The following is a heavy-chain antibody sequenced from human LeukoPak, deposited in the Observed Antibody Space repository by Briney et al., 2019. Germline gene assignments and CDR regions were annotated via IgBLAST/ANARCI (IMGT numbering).Heavy chain of an antibody. CDR2: IYDSGST. CDR3: ARTHGLWFGELLLDY. CDR1: GYSISRGYY. J-gene: IGHJ4*02. V-gene: IGHV4-38-2*01. D-gene: IGHD3-10*01. Sequence: SETLSLTCAVSGYSISRGYYWGGMRPPPGKGMEGIGKIYDSGSTYYNPSLKRRVTISVDTSNNQFSLKLSSVTAAATAVYYCARTHGLWFGELLLDYWGQGTLVTVSS.